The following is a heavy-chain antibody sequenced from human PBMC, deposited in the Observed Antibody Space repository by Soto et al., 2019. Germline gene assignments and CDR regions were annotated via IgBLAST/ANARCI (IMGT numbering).Heavy chain of an antibody. D-gene: IGHD3-10*01. CDR2: ISAYNGNT. J-gene: IGHJ4*02. CDR1: GYTFTSYG. V-gene: IGHV1-18*01. Sequence: QVQLVQSGAEVNKPGASVKVSCKASGYTFTSYGISWVRQAPGQGLEWMGWISAYNGNTNYAQKLQGRVTMTTDTSTSTAYMELRSLRSDDTAVYYCARVYRITMVRGELSEYWGQGTLVTVSS. CDR3: ARVYRITMVRGELSEY.